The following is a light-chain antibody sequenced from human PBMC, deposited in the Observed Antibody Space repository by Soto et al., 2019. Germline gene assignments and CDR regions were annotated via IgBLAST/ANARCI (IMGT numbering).Light chain of an antibody. J-gene: IGLJ1*01. CDR1: SRDVGGYNH. V-gene: IGLV2-14*01. CDR3: NSPSRRYTRV. Sequence: QFVLTQPASVFGSLGQSITISCTGTSRDVGGYNHVSWYQHHPGKAPKLMIYEVTNRPSGVSNRFSGSKSGNTASLTISGVQADDEATYCCNSPSRRYTRVFGTGKKLTV. CDR2: EVT.